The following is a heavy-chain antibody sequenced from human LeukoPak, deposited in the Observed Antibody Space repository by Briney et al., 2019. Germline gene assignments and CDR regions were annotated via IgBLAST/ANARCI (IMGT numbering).Heavy chain of an antibody. D-gene: IGHD3-22*01. V-gene: IGHV4-39*01. CDR1: GGSISSTSYN. CDR2: IYYSGST. CDR3: ASQPYYDSSGYYFY. Sequence: SETLSLTCTVSGGSISSTSYNWGWIRQPPGKGLEWIGSIYYSGSTFYNPSLKSRVTISINTSKNQFSLKLSSVTAADTAVYYCASQPYYDSSGYYFYWGQGTLVTVPS. J-gene: IGHJ4*02.